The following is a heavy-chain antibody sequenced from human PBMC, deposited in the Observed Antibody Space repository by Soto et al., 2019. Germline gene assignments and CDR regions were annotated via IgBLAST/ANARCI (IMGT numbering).Heavy chain of an antibody. CDR3: ARDVSSSWYNYYYYYGMDV. J-gene: IGHJ6*02. CDR2: IYTSGST. D-gene: IGHD6-13*01. Sequence: SETLSLTCTVSGGSISGYYWSWIRQPAGKGLEWIGRIYTSGSTNYNPSLKSRVTMSVDTSKNQFSLKLSSVTAADTAVYYCARDVSSSWYNYYYYYGMDVWGQGTKVT. CDR1: GGSISGYY. V-gene: IGHV4-4*07.